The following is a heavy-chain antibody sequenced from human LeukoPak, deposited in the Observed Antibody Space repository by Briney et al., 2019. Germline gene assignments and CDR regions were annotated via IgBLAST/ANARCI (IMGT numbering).Heavy chain of an antibody. Sequence: PSETLSLTCTVSGGSISSYYWSWIRQPPGKGLEWIGYIYYSGSTNYNPSLKSRVTISVDTSKNQFSLMLSSVTAADTAVYYCASHYFDDAFDVWGQGTMVTVSS. V-gene: IGHV4-59*08. D-gene: IGHD3-10*01. CDR2: IYYSGST. J-gene: IGHJ3*01. CDR1: GGSISSYY. CDR3: ASHYFDDAFDV.